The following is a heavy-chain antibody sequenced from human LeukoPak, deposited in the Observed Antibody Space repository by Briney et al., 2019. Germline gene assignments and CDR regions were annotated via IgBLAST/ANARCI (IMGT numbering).Heavy chain of an antibody. V-gene: IGHV4-34*01. CDR2: INHSGST. D-gene: IGHD6-6*01. Sequence: PSETLSLTCAVYGGSFSGYYWSWIRQPPGKGLEWIGEINHSGSTNYNPSLKSRVTISVDTSKSQFSLRLSSVTAADTAVYYCARGLYSSSSWFDPWGQGTLVTVSS. CDR3: ARGLYSSSSWFDP. J-gene: IGHJ5*02. CDR1: GGSFSGYY.